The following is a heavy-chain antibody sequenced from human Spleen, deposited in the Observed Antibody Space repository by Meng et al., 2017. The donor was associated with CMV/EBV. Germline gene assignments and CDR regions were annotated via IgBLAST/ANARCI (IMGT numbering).Heavy chain of an antibody. J-gene: IGHJ4*02. D-gene: IGHD2-2*01. CDR2: ISGYDGDT. CDR1: GYPFISYG. CDR3: ARDRGYQLLPIGDNFDY. Sequence: ASVKVSCKTSGYPFISYGVIWVRRAPGQGLEWMGWISGYDGDTKYAQNLQGRVTMTTDTSTSTAYMELRSLRSDDTAVYYCARDRGYQLLPIGDNFDYWGQGTLVTVSS. V-gene: IGHV1-18*01.